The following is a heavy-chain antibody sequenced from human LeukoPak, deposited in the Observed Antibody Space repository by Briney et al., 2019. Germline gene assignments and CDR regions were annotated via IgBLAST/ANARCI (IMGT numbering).Heavy chain of an antibody. CDR2: IIPIFGTA. J-gene: IGHJ3*02. CDR3: ARREMATIGDAFDI. CDR1: GGTFSSYA. V-gene: IGHV1-69*05. Sequence: SVKVSCKASGGTFSSYAISWVRQAPGQGLEWMGGIIPIFGTANYAQKLQGRVTMTTDTPTSTAYMELRSLRSDDTAVYYCARREMATIGDAFDIWGQGTMVTVSS. D-gene: IGHD5-24*01.